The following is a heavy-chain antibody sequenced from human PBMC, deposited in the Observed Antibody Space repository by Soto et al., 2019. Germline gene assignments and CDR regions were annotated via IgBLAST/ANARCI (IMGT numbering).Heavy chain of an antibody. J-gene: IGHJ5*02. CDR3: ARRGFGELFQPPPYNWFDP. V-gene: IGHV4-39*01. CDR1: GGSISSSSYY. D-gene: IGHD3-10*01. CDR2: IYYSGST. Sequence: SETLSLTCTVSGGSISSSSYYWGWIRQPPGKGLEWIGSIYYSGSTYYNPSLKSRVTISVDTSKNQFSLKLSSVTAADTAVYYCARRGFGELFQPPPYNWFDPWGQGTLVTVSS.